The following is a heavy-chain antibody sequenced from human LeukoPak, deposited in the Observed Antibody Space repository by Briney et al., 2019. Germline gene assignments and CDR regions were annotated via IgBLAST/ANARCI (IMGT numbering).Heavy chain of an antibody. V-gene: IGHV1-46*02. CDR1: GGSFNNFP. D-gene: IGHD3-3*01. CDR3: ARAGNDFWSGYPVWYFDY. Sequence: AAVKVSFSASGGSFNNFPFCWGRQAPGQGLEWMGIINTSGGSTRYAQKFHGRVTMTMDRSTSTVYLELSSQRSEAAAVDYCARAGNDFWSGYPVWYFDYWGQGTLVTVSS. J-gene: IGHJ4*02. CDR2: INTSGGST.